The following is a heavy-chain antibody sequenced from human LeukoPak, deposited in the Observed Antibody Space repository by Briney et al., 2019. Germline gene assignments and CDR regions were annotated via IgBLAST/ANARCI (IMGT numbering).Heavy chain of an antibody. CDR2: IRGKANSYAT. V-gene: IGHV3-73*01. CDR1: GFTFSGSA. J-gene: IGHJ4*02. D-gene: IGHD4/OR15-4a*01. Sequence: PGGSLRLSCAASGFTFSGSAIHWVRQASGKGLEWVGRIRGKANSYATAYAASVKGRFAISRDDSKNTAYLQMNSLKTEDTAVYFCTKHDDGGSPLDYWGQGTLVTVSS. CDR3: TKHDDGGSPLDY.